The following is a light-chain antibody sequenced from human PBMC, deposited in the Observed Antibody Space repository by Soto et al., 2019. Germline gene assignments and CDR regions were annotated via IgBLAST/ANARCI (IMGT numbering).Light chain of an antibody. V-gene: IGKV3-15*01. CDR1: QSVSSN. CDR3: QQYNNWPWT. Sequence: EIVMTQSPATLSVSPVERATLSCRASQSVSSNLAWYQQKPGQAPRLLIYGASTRATGIPARFSGSRSGTEFTLTISSLQSEDFAVYYCQQYNNWPWTFGQGTKVDIK. J-gene: IGKJ1*01. CDR2: GAS.